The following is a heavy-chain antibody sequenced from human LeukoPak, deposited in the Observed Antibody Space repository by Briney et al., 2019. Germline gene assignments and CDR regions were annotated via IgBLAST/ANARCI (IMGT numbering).Heavy chain of an antibody. CDR1: GFTFENYW. J-gene: IGHJ4*02. Sequence: GGSLRLSCAASGFTFENYWMSWVRQVPRKGPEWVANIKQDGSVEHYLDSVKGRFTISRDNSKNTLYLQMNSLRAEDTAVYYCAKPVEGGSSGYYQPGYFDYWGQGTLVTVSS. V-gene: IGHV3-7*03. CDR2: IKQDGSVE. D-gene: IGHD3-22*01. CDR3: AKPVEGGSSGYYQPGYFDY.